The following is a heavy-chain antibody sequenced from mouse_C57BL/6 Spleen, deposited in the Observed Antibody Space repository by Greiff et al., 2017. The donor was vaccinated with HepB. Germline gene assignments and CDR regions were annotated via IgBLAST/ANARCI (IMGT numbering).Heavy chain of an antibody. CDR3: ARSSNYGY. Sequence: VQLQQSGPELVKPGASVKISCKASGYAFSSSWMNWVKQRPGKGLEWIGRIYPGDGDTNYNGKFKGKATLTADKSSSTAYMQLSSLTSEDSAVYFCARSSNYGYWGQGTTLTVSS. D-gene: IGHD2-5*01. V-gene: IGHV1-82*01. J-gene: IGHJ2*01. CDR2: IYPGDGDT. CDR1: GYAFSSSW.